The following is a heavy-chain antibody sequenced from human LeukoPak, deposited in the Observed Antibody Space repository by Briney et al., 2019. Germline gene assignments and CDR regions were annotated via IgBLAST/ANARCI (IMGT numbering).Heavy chain of an antibody. Sequence: GGSLRPSCAASGFILPNAWMTGVRQAPGKGLEWVGRIKTKSDGGTTDYAAPVKGRFTITRDDSKKMIYLHMNSLKTEDTAVYFCTTESHFRLILDYCGQGTLVTVSS. CDR3: TTESHFRLILDY. CDR2: IKTKSDGGTT. CDR1: GFILPNAW. J-gene: IGHJ4*02. V-gene: IGHV3-15*01. D-gene: IGHD2-21*01.